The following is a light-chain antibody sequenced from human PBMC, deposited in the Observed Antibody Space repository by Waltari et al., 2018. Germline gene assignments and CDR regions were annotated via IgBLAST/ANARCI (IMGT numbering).Light chain of an antibody. CDR3: QQLNSFPIT. CDR2: TAS. Sequence: DIQLTQSPSFLSASVGDRVTITCRASQGISGFLDWYQQKPGKAPNLLIYTASTLQSGVPSRFSGSGSWTEFTLTISSLQPEDFATYYCQQLNSFPITFGQGTRLEIK. J-gene: IGKJ5*01. CDR1: QGISGF. V-gene: IGKV1-9*01.